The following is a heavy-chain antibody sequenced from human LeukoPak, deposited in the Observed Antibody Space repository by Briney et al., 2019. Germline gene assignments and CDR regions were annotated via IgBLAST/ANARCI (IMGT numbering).Heavy chain of an antibody. CDR1: GYTFTSYD. CDR2: MNPNSGNT. D-gene: IGHD2-15*01. V-gene: IGHV1-8*01. CDR3: ARVRVVVVVAAIHDWFDP. Sequence: ASVKVSCKASGYTFTSYDINWVRQATGQGLEWMGWMNPNSGNTGYAQRFQGRVTMTGNTSIGTAYMELSSLRSEDTAVYYCARVRVVVVVAAIHDWFDPWGQGTLVTVSS. J-gene: IGHJ5*02.